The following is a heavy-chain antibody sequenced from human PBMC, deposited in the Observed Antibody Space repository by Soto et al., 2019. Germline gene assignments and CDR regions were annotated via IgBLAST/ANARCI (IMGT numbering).Heavy chain of an antibody. Sequence: SETLSLTCEVSGGSISTTNWWWNWVRQPPGKGLEWIGEVYHSGTSNYNPSLESRVTISVDKSKNHFSLKLTSVTAADTAVYYCARFIIASPYSWFDPWGQGTLVT. V-gene: IGHV4-4*02. CDR3: ARFIIASPYSWFDP. CDR2: VYHSGTS. D-gene: IGHD3-10*01. CDR1: GGSISTTNW. J-gene: IGHJ5*02.